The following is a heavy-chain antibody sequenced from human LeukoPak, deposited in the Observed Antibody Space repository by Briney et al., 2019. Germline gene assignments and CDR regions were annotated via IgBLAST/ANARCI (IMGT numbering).Heavy chain of an antibody. CDR2: IPYYGSNK. D-gene: IGHD6-19*01. V-gene: IGHV3-30*02. J-gene: IGHJ6*02. CDR1: GFTFRTYG. Sequence: GGSLRLSCAASGFTFRTYGMHWVRQAPAKGLEGMPFIPYYGSNKYYADSVKGRFTISRDNSKNTLYLQMNSLRAEDTAVYYCAKDLYSSGWYRVNYYYYGMDVWGQGTTVTVSS. CDR3: AKDLYSSGWYRVNYYYYGMDV.